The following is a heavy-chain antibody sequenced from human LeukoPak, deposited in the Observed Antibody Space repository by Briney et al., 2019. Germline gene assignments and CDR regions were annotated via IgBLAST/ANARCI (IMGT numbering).Heavy chain of an antibody. CDR3: ATDGSPFES. V-gene: IGHV3-7*01. Sequence: GGSLRLSCAASGFTLSSYWMSWVRQAPGKGLEWVANIKQDGSEKYYVDSVKGRFTISRDNAKKSLYLQMNSLRVEDTAVYYCATDGSPFESWGQGTLVTVSS. D-gene: IGHD5-12*01. CDR1: GFTLSSYW. J-gene: IGHJ4*02. CDR2: IKQDGSEK.